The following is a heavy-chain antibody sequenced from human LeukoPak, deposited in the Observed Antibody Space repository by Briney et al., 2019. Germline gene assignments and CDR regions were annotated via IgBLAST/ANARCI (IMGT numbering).Heavy chain of an antibody. CDR1: GGSISSYY. J-gene: IGHJ6*02. CDR2: IYYSGST. V-gene: IGHV4-59*01. D-gene: IGHD2-2*01. Sequence: SETLSHTCTVSGGSISSYYWSWIRQPPGKGLEWIGYIYYSGSTNYNPPLKSRVTISVDTSKNQFSLKLSSVTAADTAVYYCARDKIVVVPAASYYYGMDVWGQGTTVTVSS. CDR3: ARDKIVVVPAASYYYGMDV.